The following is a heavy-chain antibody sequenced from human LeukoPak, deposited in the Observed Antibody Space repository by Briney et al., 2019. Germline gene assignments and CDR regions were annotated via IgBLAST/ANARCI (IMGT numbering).Heavy chain of an antibody. CDR1: GYSFSNHE. V-gene: IGHV3-48*03. CDR2: INSGGTTK. CDR3: ARDRPRSDSYYVFDY. D-gene: IGHD3-10*01. J-gene: IGHJ4*02. Sequence: GGSLRLSCEASGYSFSNHEMNWVRQAPGKVLEWLSYINSGGTTKYYADSVKRRFTISRDNAKNSLYLQMNSLRADDTAVYYCARDRPRSDSYYVFDYWGQGNLVIVSS.